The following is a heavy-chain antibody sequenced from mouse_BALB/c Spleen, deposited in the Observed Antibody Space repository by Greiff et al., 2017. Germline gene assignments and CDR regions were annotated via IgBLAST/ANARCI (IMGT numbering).Heavy chain of an antibody. D-gene: IGHD1-1*02. CDR1: GFNIKDYY. CDR3: NGDGVAWLAY. J-gene: IGHJ3*01. Sequence: VQLQQSGAELVRSGASVKLSCTASGFNIKDYYMHWVTQRPEQGLEWIGWIDPENGDTEYAPKFQGKATMTADTSSNTAYLQLSSLTSEDTAVYYCNGDGVAWLAYWGEGTLVTVSA. CDR2: IDPENGDT. V-gene: IGHV14-4*02.